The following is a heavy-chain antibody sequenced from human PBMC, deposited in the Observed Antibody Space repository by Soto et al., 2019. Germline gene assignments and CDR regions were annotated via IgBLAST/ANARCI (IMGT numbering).Heavy chain of an antibody. V-gene: IGHV4-59*01. CDR3: ARYRGPYYYGSGTQDYFDY. Sequence: SETLSLTCTVSGGSISSYYWSWIRQPPGKGLEWIGYIYYSGSTNYNPSLKSRVTISVDTSKNQFSLKLSSVTAADTAVYYCARYRGPYYYGSGTQDYFDYWGQGTLVTVSS. CDR1: GGSISSYY. CDR2: IYYSGST. J-gene: IGHJ4*02. D-gene: IGHD3-10*01.